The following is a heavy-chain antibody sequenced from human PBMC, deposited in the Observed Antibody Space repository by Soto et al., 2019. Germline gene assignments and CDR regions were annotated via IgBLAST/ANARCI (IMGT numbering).Heavy chain of an antibody. CDR1: GYTFTSYY. V-gene: IGHV1-46*03. CDR2: INPSGGST. Sequence: ASVKVSCKASGYTFTSYYMHWVRQAPGQGLEWMGIINPSGGSTSYAQKFQGGVTMTRDTSTSTVYMELSSLRSEDTAVYYCARDRLTTKYSGYDFDYWGQGTLVTVSS. CDR3: ARDRLTTKYSGYDFDY. J-gene: IGHJ4*02. D-gene: IGHD5-12*01.